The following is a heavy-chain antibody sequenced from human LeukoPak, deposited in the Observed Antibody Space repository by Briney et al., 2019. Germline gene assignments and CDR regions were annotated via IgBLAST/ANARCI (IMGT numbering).Heavy chain of an antibody. D-gene: IGHD1-26*01. CDR1: GFTFSSYW. Sequence: GGPLRLSCATSGFTFSSYWISWVRQAPGKGLEWVANIKEDESAKYYVDSVTGRFTISRDNAKNSLYLQMNSLRAEDTAVYYCARVSWSGSYFDYWGQGTLVTVSS. J-gene: IGHJ4*02. CDR3: ARVSWSGSYFDY. CDR2: IKEDESAK. V-gene: IGHV3-7*01.